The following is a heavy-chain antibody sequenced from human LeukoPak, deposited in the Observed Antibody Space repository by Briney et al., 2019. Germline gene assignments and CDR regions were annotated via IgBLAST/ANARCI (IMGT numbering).Heavy chain of an antibody. CDR3: ARDGSSWYNWFDP. CDR2: IYTSGST. V-gene: IGHV4-61*02. D-gene: IGHD6-13*01. CDR1: GGSISSGSYY. J-gene: IGHJ5*02. Sequence: SQTLSLSCTVSGGSISSGSYYWSWIRQPAGKGLEWIGRIYTSGSTNYNPSLKSRVTISVDTSKNQFSLKRSSVTAADTAVYYCARDGSSWYNWFDPWGQGTLVTVSS.